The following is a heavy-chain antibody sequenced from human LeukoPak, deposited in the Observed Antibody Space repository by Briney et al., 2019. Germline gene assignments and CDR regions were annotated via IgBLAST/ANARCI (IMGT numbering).Heavy chain of an antibody. D-gene: IGHD3-10*01. CDR1: GFTFSSYS. Sequence: GGSLRLSCAASGFTFSSYSMNWVRQAPGKGLEWVSSISSSSSYIYYADSVKGRFTISRDNAKNSLYLQMNSLRAEDTAVYYCARYEGITMVRGFGYYYGMDVWGQGTTVTVSS. CDR2: ISSSSSYI. V-gene: IGHV3-21*01. J-gene: IGHJ6*02. CDR3: ARYEGITMVRGFGYYYGMDV.